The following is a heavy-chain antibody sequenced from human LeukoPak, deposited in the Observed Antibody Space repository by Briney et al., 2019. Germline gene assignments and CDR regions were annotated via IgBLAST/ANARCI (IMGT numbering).Heavy chain of an antibody. D-gene: IGHD6-13*01. CDR2: IDPSDSYT. J-gene: IGHJ4*02. CDR1: GYSFTSNW. CDR3: ASGSSSSWYDY. Sequence: GGSLKISCKASGYSFTSNWITWVRQMPGKGLEWMGRIDPSDSYTNYSPSFQGHVTISVDRSISTAYLQWSSLKASDIAIYYCASGSSSSWYDYWGQGTLVTVSS. V-gene: IGHV5-10-1*01.